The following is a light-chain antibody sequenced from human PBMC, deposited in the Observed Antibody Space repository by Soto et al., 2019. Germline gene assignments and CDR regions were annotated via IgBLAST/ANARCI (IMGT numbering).Light chain of an antibody. CDR1: QGISSY. Sequence: AIRMTQSPSSFSASTGDRVTITCRASQGISSYLAWYQQKPGKAPKILIYAASTLQSGVPSRFSGSGSGTDFTLTISCLQSEDFETYYCQQYYSYPFTFGPWTKVAIK. CDR2: AAS. V-gene: IGKV1-8*01. J-gene: IGKJ3*01. CDR3: QQYYSYPFT.